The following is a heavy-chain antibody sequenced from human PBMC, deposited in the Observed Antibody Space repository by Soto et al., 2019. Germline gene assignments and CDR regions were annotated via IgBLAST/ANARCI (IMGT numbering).Heavy chain of an antibody. CDR2: IIPIFGTA. J-gene: IGHJ6*02. Sequence: QVQLVQSGAEVKKPGSSVNVSCKASGGTFSSYAISWVRQAPGQGLEWMGGIIPIFGTANYAQKFQGRVTITADESTSTAYMELSSLRSEDTAVYYCARGGITMVRGVMRYYYYGMDVWGQGTTVTVSS. V-gene: IGHV1-69*01. D-gene: IGHD3-10*01. CDR3: ARGGITMVRGVMRYYYYGMDV. CDR1: GGTFSSYA.